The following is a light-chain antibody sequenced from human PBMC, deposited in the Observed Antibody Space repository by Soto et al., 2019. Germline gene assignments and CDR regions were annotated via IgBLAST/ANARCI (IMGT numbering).Light chain of an antibody. CDR2: EVS. Sequence: QYVLTQPASVSGSPGQSITISCTRTSSDVGGYNYVSWYQQHPGKAPKLMIYEVSNRPSGVSNRFSGSKSGNTASLTISGLQAEDEADYYCSSYTSSSTLDVFGTGTKLTVL. CDR3: SSYTSSSTLDV. V-gene: IGLV2-14*01. J-gene: IGLJ1*01. CDR1: SSDVGGYNY.